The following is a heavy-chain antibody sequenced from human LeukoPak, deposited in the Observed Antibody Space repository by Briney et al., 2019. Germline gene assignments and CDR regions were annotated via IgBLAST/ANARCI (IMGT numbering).Heavy chain of an antibody. CDR3: ARGSTPWDAFDI. Sequence: ASVKVSCKASGYTFISYTIDWVRQVPGLGLEWMGWITPDSSHLSENFQGRVTLTTDTSTSTAYMELRSLRSDDTAVYYCARGSTPWDAFDIWGQGTMVTVSS. CDR1: GYTFISYT. V-gene: IGHV1-18*01. J-gene: IGHJ3*02. CDR2: ITPDSS. D-gene: IGHD2-2*01.